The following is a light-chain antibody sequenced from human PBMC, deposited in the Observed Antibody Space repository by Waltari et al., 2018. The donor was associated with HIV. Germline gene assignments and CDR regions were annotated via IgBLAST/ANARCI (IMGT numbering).Light chain of an antibody. CDR3: QSYDISLSGWV. CDR2: NNT. Sequence: GAPGQRVTISCTGTSSNIGAGFDVHWYQQLPGTVPKVLIYNNTDRPSGVPDRFSGSKSVTSASLAITGLQAEDEANYYCQSYDISLSGWVFGGGTKLTVL. J-gene: IGLJ2*01. V-gene: IGLV1-40*01. CDR1: SSNIGAGFD.